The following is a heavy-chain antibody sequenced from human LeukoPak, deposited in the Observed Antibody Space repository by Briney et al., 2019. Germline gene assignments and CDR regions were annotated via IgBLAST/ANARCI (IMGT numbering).Heavy chain of an antibody. CDR1: GFTFNSYG. Sequence: GGSLRLSCAASGFTFNSYGMSWVRQAPGKGLEWVSYISSSGSTIYYADSVKGRFTISRDNAKNSLYLQMNSLRVEDTAVYYCARDGSWDYFDYWGQGTLVTVSS. CDR3: ARDGSWDYFDY. D-gene: IGHD1-26*01. J-gene: IGHJ4*02. CDR2: ISSSGSTI. V-gene: IGHV3-48*03.